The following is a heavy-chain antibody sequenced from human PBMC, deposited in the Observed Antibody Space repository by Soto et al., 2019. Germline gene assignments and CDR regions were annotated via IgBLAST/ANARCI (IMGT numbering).Heavy chain of an antibody. D-gene: IGHD6-13*01. CDR3: ARDRAYSSSWYYYGMDV. Sequence: SVKVACKASGGTFSSYTSIWVRQAPGQGLEWMGRIIPILGIANYAQKFQGRVTITADKSTSTAYMELSSLRSEDTAVYYCARDRAYSSSWYYYGMDVWGQGTTVTVSS. CDR2: IIPILGIA. V-gene: IGHV1-69*04. CDR1: GGTFSSYT. J-gene: IGHJ6*02.